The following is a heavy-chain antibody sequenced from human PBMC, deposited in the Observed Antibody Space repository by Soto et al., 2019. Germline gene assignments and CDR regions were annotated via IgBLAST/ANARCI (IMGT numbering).Heavy chain of an antibody. J-gene: IGHJ4*02. CDR1: GFSLSTTGVG. CDR3: TNRTSLDWGHFDS. Sequence: QNTLKESGPRLLKPTQTLTLTCTFSGFSLSTTGVGVGWIRQPPEKALQSLALIYWDDDKRYSSYMTNKLTNTKDTAKMQVVLTMTHMPPVDTSTYFGTNRTSLDWGHFDSWGQGTLVTVSS. CDR2: IYWDDDK. D-gene: IGHD7-27*01. V-gene: IGHV2-5*02.